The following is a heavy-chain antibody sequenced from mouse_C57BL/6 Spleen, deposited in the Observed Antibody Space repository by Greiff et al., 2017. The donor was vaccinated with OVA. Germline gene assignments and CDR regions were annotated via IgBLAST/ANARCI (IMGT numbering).Heavy chain of an antibody. Sequence: VQLQEPGAELVKPGASVKMSCKASGYTFTSYWITWVKQRPGHGLEWIGDIYPGSGSTNYNEKFKGKATLTVDTASSTAYMQLSSLTSEDSAVYYCARFGGYHFEYWGQGTTLTVS. V-gene: IGHV1-55*01. CDR2: IYPGSGST. D-gene: IGHD1-1*02. J-gene: IGHJ2*01. CDR3: ARFGGYHFEY. CDR1: GYTFTSYW.